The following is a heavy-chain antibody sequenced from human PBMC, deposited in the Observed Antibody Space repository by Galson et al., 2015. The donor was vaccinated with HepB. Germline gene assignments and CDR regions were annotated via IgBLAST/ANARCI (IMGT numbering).Heavy chain of an antibody. J-gene: IGHJ4*02. D-gene: IGHD3-3*01. CDR1: GGTFSAYG. CDR3: ARDHADLEVPGRIFDY. V-gene: IGHV1-69*13. CDR2: IIPIIGTT. Sequence: SVKVSCKASGGTFSAYGITWVRQAPGQGLEWMGGIIPIIGTTNYAQKFQGRVTITADESTSTAYMELNSLRSEDTAVYFCARDHADLEVPGRIFDYWGQGTLVTVSS.